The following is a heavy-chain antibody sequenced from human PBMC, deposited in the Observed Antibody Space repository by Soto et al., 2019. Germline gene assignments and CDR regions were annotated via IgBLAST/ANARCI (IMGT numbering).Heavy chain of an antibody. D-gene: IGHD3-3*01. CDR1: GGSISSGDYY. J-gene: IGHJ3*02. CDR3: VTECLSPPIAFDI. CDR2: IYYSGST. Sequence: SETLSLTCTVSGGSISSGDYYWSWIRQPPGKGLEWIGYIYYSGSTYYNPSLKSRVTISVDTSKNQFSLKLSSVTAADTAVYYCVTECLSPPIAFDIWGQGTMVTVSS. V-gene: IGHV4-30-4*01.